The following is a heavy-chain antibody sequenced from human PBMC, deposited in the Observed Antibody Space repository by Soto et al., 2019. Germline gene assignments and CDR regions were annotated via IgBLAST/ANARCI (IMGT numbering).Heavy chain of an antibody. Sequence: GGSLRLSCAASGFTSSNAWMNWVRQAPGKGLEWVGRIKSKTDGGTTDYAAPVTGRFTISRDDSKNTLYLQMNSLRAEDTSVYYCAKEGGLSGSYYISSSYYFDYWGQGTLVTVSS. CDR1: GFTSSNAW. CDR2: IKSKTDGGTT. J-gene: IGHJ4*02. CDR3: AKEGGLSGSYYISSSYYFDY. D-gene: IGHD1-26*01. V-gene: IGHV3-15*07.